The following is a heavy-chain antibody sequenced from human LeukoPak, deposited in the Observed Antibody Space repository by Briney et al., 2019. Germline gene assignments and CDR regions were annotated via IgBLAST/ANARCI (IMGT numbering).Heavy chain of an antibody. V-gene: IGHV1-46*01. J-gene: IGHJ4*02. Sequence: ASVTVSCKASGYTFTSYYMHSVRQAPGQGLEWMGIINPSGGSTSYAQKFQGRVTMTRDTSTSTVYMELSSLRSEDTAVYYCATTDFMVRGLSVWGQGTLVTVSS. D-gene: IGHD3-10*01. CDR3: ATTDFMVRGLSV. CDR1: GYTFTSYY. CDR2: INPSGGST.